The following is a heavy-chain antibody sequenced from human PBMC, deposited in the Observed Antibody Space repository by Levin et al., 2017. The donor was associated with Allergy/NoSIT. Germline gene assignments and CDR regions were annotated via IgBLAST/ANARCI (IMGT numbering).Heavy chain of an antibody. Sequence: SETLSLTCAVYGGSFSGYYWSWIRQPPGKGLEWIGEINHSGSTNYNPSLKSRVTISVDTSKNQFSLKLSSVTAADTAVYYCARGRVIDIVATIVMTTATGYFDYWGQGTLVTVSS. J-gene: IGHJ4*02. CDR3: ARGRVIDIVATIVMTTATGYFDY. D-gene: IGHD5-12*01. CDR1: GGSFSGYY. V-gene: IGHV4-34*01. CDR2: INHSGST.